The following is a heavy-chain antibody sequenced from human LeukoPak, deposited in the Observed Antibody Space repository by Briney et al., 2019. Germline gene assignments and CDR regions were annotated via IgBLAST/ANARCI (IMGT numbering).Heavy chain of an antibody. J-gene: IGHJ4*02. V-gene: IGHV3-66*02. CDR3: ARDRGSFDY. CDR1: GLTVSSNH. CDR2: IYSGGLT. Sequence: GGSLRLSCAVSGLTVSSNHFSWVRQAPGKGLEWVSVIYSGGLTVYTDSVKGRFTISRDNSKNTLYFQMSSLRPEDTAVYYCARDRGSFDYWGQGTVVTVSP.